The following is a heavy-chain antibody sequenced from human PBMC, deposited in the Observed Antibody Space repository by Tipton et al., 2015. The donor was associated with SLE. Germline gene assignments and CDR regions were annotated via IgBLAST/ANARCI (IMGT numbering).Heavy chain of an antibody. V-gene: IGHV3-11*01. CDR1: GFTFSDCY. D-gene: IGHD3-16*02. CDR2: ISSSGSTI. J-gene: IGHJ4*02. CDR3: ARDAVITFGGVIGD. Sequence: SLRLSCAASGFTFSDCYMSWIRQAPGKGLEWVSYISSSGSTIYYADSVKGRFTISRDNAKNSLYLQMNSLRAEDTAVYYCARDAVITFGGVIGDWGQGTLVTVSS.